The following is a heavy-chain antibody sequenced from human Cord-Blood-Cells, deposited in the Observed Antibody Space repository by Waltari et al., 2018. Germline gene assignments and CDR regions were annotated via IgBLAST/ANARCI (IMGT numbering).Heavy chain of an antibody. CDR3: ARVTDFWSGYYYGMDV. J-gene: IGHJ6*02. V-gene: IGHV4-34*01. CDR2: INHSGST. CDR1: GGSFSGYY. D-gene: IGHD3-3*01. Sequence: QVQLQQWGAGLLKPSETLSLTCAAYGGSFSGYYWSWIRPPPGKGLEWIGEINHSGSTNYNPSLKSRVTISVDTSKNQFSLKLSSVTAADTAVYYCARVTDFWSGYYYGMDVWGQGTTVTVSS.